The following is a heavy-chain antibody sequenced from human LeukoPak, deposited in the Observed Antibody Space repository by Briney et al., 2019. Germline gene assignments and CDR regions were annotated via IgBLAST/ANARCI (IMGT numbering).Heavy chain of an antibody. CDR3: ARDKAVAGTGYFDY. CDR1: GYTFTSYG. CDR2: IIPILGIA. J-gene: IGHJ4*02. V-gene: IGHV1-69*04. Sequence: GASVKVSCKASGYTFTSYGISWVRQAPGQGLEWMGRIIPILGIANYAQKFQGRVTITADKSTSTAYMELSSLRSEDTAVYYCARDKAVAGTGYFDYWGQGTLVTVSS. D-gene: IGHD6-19*01.